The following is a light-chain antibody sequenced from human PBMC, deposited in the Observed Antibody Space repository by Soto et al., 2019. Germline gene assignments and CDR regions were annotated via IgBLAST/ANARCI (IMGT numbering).Light chain of an antibody. CDR2: ATS. CDR3: QQYASATLT. J-gene: IGKJ4*01. Sequence: EVVLTQSPATLPLSPGERAALSCRTSQNISSSFFAWYQQKGGQAPRLLIYATSNRATGVPDRFSGSGSGTHFSLTISRLEPEDFAVYFCQQYASATLTFGGGTNIEVK. CDR1: QNISSSF. V-gene: IGKV3-20*01.